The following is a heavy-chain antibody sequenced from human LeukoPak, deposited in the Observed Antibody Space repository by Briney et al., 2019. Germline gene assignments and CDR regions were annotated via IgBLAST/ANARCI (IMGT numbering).Heavy chain of an antibody. D-gene: IGHD3-3*01. CDR3: TTAPYYDFWSGHDY. CDR1: GFTFSSYA. CDR2: IKSKTDGGTT. Sequence: GGSLRLSCAASGFTFSSYAMSWVRQAPGKGLEWVGRIKSKTDGGTTDYAAPVKGRFTISRDDSKNTLYLQMNSLKTEDTAVYYCTTAPYYDFWSGHDYWGQGTLVTVSS. V-gene: IGHV3-15*01. J-gene: IGHJ4*02.